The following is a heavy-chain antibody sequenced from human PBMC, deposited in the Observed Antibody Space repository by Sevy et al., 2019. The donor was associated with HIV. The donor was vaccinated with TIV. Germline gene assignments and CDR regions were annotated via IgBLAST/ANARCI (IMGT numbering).Heavy chain of an antibody. CDR1: GITFSSYA. Sequence: GGSLRLSCAASGITFSSYAMHWVRQAPGKGLEWVAVISYDGSNKYYADSVKGRFTISRENSKNRLYLQMNSLRAEDTAVYYCARARARGYSYGYAPKYYYYGMDVWGQGTTVTVSS. CDR2: ISYDGSNK. CDR3: ARARARGYSYGYAPKYYYYGMDV. J-gene: IGHJ6*02. V-gene: IGHV3-30-3*01. D-gene: IGHD5-18*01.